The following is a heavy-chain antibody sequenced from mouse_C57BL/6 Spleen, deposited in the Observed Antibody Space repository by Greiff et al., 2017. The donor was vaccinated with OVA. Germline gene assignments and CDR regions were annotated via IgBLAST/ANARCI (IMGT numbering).Heavy chain of an antibody. CDR2: IYPGDGDT. CDR3: ARSLLGRDYAMDY. V-gene: IGHV1-80*01. Sequence: QVQLQQSGAELVKPGASVKISCKASGYAFSSYWMNWVKQRPGKGLEWIGQIYPGDGDTNYNGKFKGKATLTADKSSSTAYMQLSSLTSEDSAVYYCARSLLGRDYAMDYWGQGTSVTVSS. CDR1: GYAFSSYW. D-gene: IGHD4-1*01. J-gene: IGHJ4*01.